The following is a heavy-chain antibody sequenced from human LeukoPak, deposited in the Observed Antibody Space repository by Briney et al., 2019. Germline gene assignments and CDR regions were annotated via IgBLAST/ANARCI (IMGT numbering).Heavy chain of an antibody. CDR3: AKGAYDYIEIGYFDS. CDR1: GFTSTDYA. V-gene: IGHV3-23*01. Sequence: PGGSLRLSCAASGFTSTDYAMNWVRQAPGKGLEWVSVPIGSSGSTDYADSVKGRSTISRDNSKNTLFLQMNSLRAEDTAIYYCAKGAYDYIEIGYFDSWGQGTLVTVSS. J-gene: IGHJ4*02. D-gene: IGHD5-12*01. CDR2: PIGSSGST.